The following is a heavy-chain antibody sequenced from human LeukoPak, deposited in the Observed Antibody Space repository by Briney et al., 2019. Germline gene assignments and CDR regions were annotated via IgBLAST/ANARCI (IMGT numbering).Heavy chain of an antibody. J-gene: IGHJ4*02. D-gene: IGHD2-21*02. CDR1: GFTFTSYA. CDR2: ITGSGGTT. Sequence: PGGSLRLSCAASGFTFTSYAKSWVRQAPGKGLEWVSTITGSGGTTYYADSVKGRFTISRDNSKNTLYLQMTSLTAEDTAVYYCAKELKVTYAPPYSDYWGQGTLVTVSS. CDR3: AKELKVTYAPPYSDY. V-gene: IGHV3-23*01.